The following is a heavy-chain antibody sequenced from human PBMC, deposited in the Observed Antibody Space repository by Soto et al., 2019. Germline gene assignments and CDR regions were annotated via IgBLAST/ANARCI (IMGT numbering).Heavy chain of an antibody. Sequence: SETLSLTCAVSGGSISSGGYSWSWIRQPPGKGLERIGYIYHSGSTYYNPSLKSQVTISVDRSKNQISLKLSSVTAADTAVYYCARVPDRWGQGTLVTVSS. V-gene: IGHV4-30-2*01. CDR1: GGSISSGGYS. CDR2: IYHSGST. CDR3: ARVPDR. J-gene: IGHJ5*02. D-gene: IGHD2-2*01.